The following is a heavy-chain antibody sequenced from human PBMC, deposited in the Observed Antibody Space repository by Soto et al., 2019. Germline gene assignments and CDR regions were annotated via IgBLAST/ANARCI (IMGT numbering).Heavy chain of an antibody. Sequence: GASVKVSCKASGYTFTSYAMHWVRQAPGQRLEWMGWINAGNGNTKYSQKFQGRVTITRDTSASTAYMELSSLRSEDTAVYYCARDPSYDFWSGYPDYGGQGTLVTVSS. D-gene: IGHD3-3*01. CDR1: GYTFTSYA. CDR2: INAGNGNT. J-gene: IGHJ4*02. CDR3: ARDPSYDFWSGYPDY. V-gene: IGHV1-3*01.